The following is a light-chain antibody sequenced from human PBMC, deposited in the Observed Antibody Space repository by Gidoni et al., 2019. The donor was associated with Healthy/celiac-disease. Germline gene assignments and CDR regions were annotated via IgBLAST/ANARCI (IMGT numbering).Light chain of an antibody. V-gene: IGLV2-23*01. CDR3: CSYAGSSTHYV. J-gene: IGLJ1*01. Sequence: SALTQPPPVSGSPGQPITISCTGTSSDVGSYNLVSWYQHHPGKAPKLMIYEGSKRPSGVSNRFSGSKSGNTASLTISGLQAEDEADYYCCSYAGSSTHYVFGTGTKVTVL. CDR1: SSDVGSYNL. CDR2: EGS.